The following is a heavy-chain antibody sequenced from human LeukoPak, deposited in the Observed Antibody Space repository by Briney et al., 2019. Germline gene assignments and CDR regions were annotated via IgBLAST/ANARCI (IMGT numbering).Heavy chain of an antibody. J-gene: IGHJ4*02. CDR3: ARGSSVFGDYVHYFDC. CDR2: ISYDGSNK. V-gene: IGHV3-30-3*01. Sequence: GRSLRLSCAASGFTFSSYAMHWVRQAPGKGLEWVAVISYDGSNKCYADSVKGRFTISRDNSKNTLYLQMNSLRAEDTAVYYCARGSSVFGDYVHYFDCWGQGTLVTISS. D-gene: IGHD4-17*01. CDR1: GFTFSSYA.